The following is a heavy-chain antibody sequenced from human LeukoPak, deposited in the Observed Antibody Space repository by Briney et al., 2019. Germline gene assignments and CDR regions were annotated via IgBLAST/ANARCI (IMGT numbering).Heavy chain of an antibody. D-gene: IGHD3-9*01. V-gene: IGHV3-11*04. CDR2: ISSSGSTI. CDR3: ARGSSWLHDAFDI. Sequence: GGSLRLSCAASGFTFSDYYMSWIRQAPGKGLEWVSYISSSGSTIYYAGSVKGRFTISRDNAKNSLYLQMNSLRAEDTAVYYCARGSSWLHDAFDIWGQGTMVTVSS. J-gene: IGHJ3*02. CDR1: GFTFSDYY.